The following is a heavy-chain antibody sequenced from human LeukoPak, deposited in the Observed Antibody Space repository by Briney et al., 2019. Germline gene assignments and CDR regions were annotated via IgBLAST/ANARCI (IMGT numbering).Heavy chain of an antibody. V-gene: IGHV1-46*01. CDR3: AREEYGFDY. Sequence: ASVKVSCKASGGTFSSYAISWVRQAPGQGLEWMGIINPSGGSTSYAQKFQGRVTMTRDTSTSTVYMELSSLRSEDTAVYYCAREEYGFDYWGQGTLVTVSS. D-gene: IGHD2-2*01. CDR1: GGTFSSYA. J-gene: IGHJ4*02. CDR2: INPSGGST.